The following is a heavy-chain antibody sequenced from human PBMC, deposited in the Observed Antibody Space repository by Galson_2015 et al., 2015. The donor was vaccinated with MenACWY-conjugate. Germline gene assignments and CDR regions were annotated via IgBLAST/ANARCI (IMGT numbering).Heavy chain of an antibody. V-gene: IGHV1-69*04. CDR1: GGTFSSYT. D-gene: IGHD2-8*01. CDR3: VREYRGVSFDY. Sequence: QSGAEVKMPGSSVRVSCTASGGTFSSYTIGWVRQAPGQRLEWMGSLIPIFDITNYAQQFQGRVTMTRDTSTSTVYMDLSSLRSEDTAVYYCVREYRGVSFDYWGQGTLVTVSS. CDR2: LIPIFDIT. J-gene: IGHJ4*02.